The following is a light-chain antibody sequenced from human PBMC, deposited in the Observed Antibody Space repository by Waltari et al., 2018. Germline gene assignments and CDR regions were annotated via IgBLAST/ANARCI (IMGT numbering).Light chain of an antibody. Sequence: QAALTQPPSVSGSPGQSVTISCTGTSSDIGGYNYVSWYQQHPAKAPKLMIYDVNNRPSGVSDRFSGSKSVNTASLAISGLQTEDEADYYCATWDDSLSGYIFGAGTRLTVL. CDR3: ATWDDSLSGYI. V-gene: IGLV2-11*01. CDR2: DVN. CDR1: SSDIGGYNY. J-gene: IGLJ1*01.